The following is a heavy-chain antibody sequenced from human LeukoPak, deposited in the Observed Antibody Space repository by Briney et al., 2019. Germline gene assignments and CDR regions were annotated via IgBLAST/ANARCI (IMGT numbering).Heavy chain of an antibody. CDR2: ISSSGSTI. D-gene: IGHD3-22*01. V-gene: IGHV3-48*03. CDR3: ARATYDSSGYPPDY. Sequence: QAGGSLRLSCAASGFTFSSYEMNWVRQAPGKGREWVSYISSSGSTIYCADSVKGRFTISRDNAKNSLYLQMNSVRAEDTAVYYCARATYDSSGYPPDYWGQGTLVTVSS. J-gene: IGHJ4*02. CDR1: GFTFSSYE.